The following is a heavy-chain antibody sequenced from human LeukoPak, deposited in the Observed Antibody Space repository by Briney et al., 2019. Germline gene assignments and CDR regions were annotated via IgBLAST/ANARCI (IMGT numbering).Heavy chain of an antibody. J-gene: IGHJ6*03. Sequence: SVKVSCKASGGTFSSYAISWVRRAPGQGLEWMGGIIPIFGTANYAQKFQGRVTITTDESTSTAYMELSSLRSEDTAVYYCARSYSSGRAYYYYYYYMDVWGKGTTVTVSS. CDR3: ARSYSSGRAYYYYYYYMDV. CDR1: GGTFSSYA. CDR2: IIPIFGTA. V-gene: IGHV1-69*05. D-gene: IGHD6-19*01.